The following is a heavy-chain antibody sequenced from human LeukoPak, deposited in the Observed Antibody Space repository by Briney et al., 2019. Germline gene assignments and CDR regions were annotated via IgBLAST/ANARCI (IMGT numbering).Heavy chain of an antibody. CDR2: IGIRGDT. CDR3: ARGGIQVSGIDEFDY. D-gene: IGHD6-19*01. J-gene: IGHJ4*02. V-gene: IGHV3-13*01. CDR1: GFTFIDYD. Sequence: KSGGSLRLSCAASGFTFIDYDMHWVRQVIGKGLEWVSAIGIRGDTHYSGSVKGRFTISRENAESSLYLQMNSLRAEDTAVYYCARGGIQVSGIDEFDYWGQGTLVIVSS.